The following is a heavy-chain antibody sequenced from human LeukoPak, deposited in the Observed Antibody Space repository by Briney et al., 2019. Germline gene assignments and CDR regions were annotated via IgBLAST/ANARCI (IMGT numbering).Heavy chain of an antibody. V-gene: IGHV3-48*01. D-gene: IGHD5-24*01. CDR3: ARDRMATIYYFDY. Sequence: GGSLRLSCAASGFTFSSYSMNWVRQAPGKGLEWVSYISSSSSTIYYADSVKGRFTISRDNARNSLYLQMNSLRAEDTAVYYCARDRMATIYYFDYWGQGTLVTVSS. CDR2: ISSSSSTI. J-gene: IGHJ4*02. CDR1: GFTFSSYS.